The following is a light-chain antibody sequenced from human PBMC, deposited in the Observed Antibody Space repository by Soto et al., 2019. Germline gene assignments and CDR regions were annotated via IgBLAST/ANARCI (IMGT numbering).Light chain of an antibody. Sequence: EIVLTQSPGTLSLSPGEGATLSCRASQSVSSTYLAWYQQKAGQAPRLLIYGASSRATGIPDRFCGSGSGTDFTLTISRLEPEDFAVYYCQQYGSSPQTFGQGTKVEIK. CDR1: QSVSSTY. CDR3: QQYGSSPQT. V-gene: IGKV3-20*01. J-gene: IGKJ1*01. CDR2: GAS.